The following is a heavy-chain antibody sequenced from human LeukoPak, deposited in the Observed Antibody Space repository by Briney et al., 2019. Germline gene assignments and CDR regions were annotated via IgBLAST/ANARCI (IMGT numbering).Heavy chain of an antibody. J-gene: IGHJ4*02. Sequence: GGSLRLSCAASGFTFSNHWMHWVRQAPGKGLVWVSRIKSDGTYSDYADSVKGRFTISRDNSKNTLYLQMNSLRAEDTAVYYCANSPYSSGWYNDYWGQGTLVTVS. D-gene: IGHD6-19*01. CDR1: GFTFSNHW. CDR2: IKSDGTYS. V-gene: IGHV3-74*01. CDR3: ANSPYSSGWYNDY.